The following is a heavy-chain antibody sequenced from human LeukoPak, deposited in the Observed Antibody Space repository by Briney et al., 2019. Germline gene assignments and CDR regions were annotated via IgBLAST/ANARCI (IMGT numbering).Heavy chain of an antibody. CDR1: GYTLTELS. D-gene: IGHD2-15*01. Sequence: ASVKVSCKVSGYTLTELSMHWVRQAPGKGLEWMGGFDPEDGETIYAQKFQGRVTMTEDTSTDTAYMELSSLRSEDTAVYYCATVSICSGGSCYYPNWFDPWGQGTLVTVSS. CDR3: ATVSICSGGSCYYPNWFDP. CDR2: FDPEDGET. J-gene: IGHJ5*02. V-gene: IGHV1-24*01.